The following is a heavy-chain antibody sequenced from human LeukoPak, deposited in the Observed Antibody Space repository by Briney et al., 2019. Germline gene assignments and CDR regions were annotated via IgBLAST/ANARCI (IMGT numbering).Heavy chain of an antibody. CDR3: AKEGRRDCSSTSCYNDY. CDR2: INPSGGST. J-gene: IGHJ4*02. CDR1: GYTFTGYY. D-gene: IGHD2-2*02. V-gene: IGHV1-46*03. Sequence: ASVKVSCKASGYTFTGYYMHWVRQAPGQGLEWMGIINPSGGSTSYAQKFQGRVTMTGDTSTSTVYMELSSVRSEDTAVYYCAKEGRRDCSSTSCYNDYWGQGTLVTVSS.